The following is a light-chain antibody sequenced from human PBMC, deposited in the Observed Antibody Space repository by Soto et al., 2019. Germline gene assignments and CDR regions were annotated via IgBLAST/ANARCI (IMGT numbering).Light chain of an antibody. J-gene: IGKJ3*01. Sequence: EIVLTQSPAILSVSPGRGATLSCRASQSVSSNLAWYQQRPGQAPRLLTYSASTRATGIPARFSGSGSGTEFSLTISSLQSEDFAVYYCQQYNKWPLFTFGPGTRVDIK. CDR2: SAS. CDR3: QQYNKWPLFT. CDR1: QSVSSN. V-gene: IGKV3-15*01.